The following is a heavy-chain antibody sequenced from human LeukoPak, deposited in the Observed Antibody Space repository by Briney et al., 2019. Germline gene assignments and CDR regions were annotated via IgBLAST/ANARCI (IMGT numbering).Heavy chain of an antibody. CDR3: AHRAVAAAGIYYFDY. CDR2: IYWNDDK. CDR1: GFSLSTSGVG. V-gene: IGHV2-5*01. Sequence: SGPTLVNPTQTLTLTCTFSGFSLSTSGVGVGWIRQPPGKAPEWLALIYWNDDKRYSPSLKSRLTITKDTSKNQVVLTMTNTDPVDTATYYCAHRAVAAAGIYYFDYWGQGTLVTVSS. D-gene: IGHD6-13*01. J-gene: IGHJ4*02.